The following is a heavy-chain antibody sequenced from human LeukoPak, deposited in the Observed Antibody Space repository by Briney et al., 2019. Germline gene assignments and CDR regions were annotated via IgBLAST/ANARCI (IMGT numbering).Heavy chain of an antibody. CDR3: ARGSYSSSWSFDY. CDR2: INPNSGGT. Sequence: ASVKVSCKASGYTFTGYYMHWVRQAPGQGLEWMGWINPNSGGTNYAQKFQGWVTMTRDTSISTAYMELSRLRSDDTAVYYCARGSYSSSWSFDYWGQGTLVIVSS. J-gene: IGHJ4*02. D-gene: IGHD6-13*01. CDR1: GYTFTGYY. V-gene: IGHV1-2*04.